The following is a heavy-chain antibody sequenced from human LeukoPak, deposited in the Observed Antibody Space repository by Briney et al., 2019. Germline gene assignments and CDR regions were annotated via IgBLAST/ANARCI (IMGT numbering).Heavy chain of an antibody. J-gene: IGHJ3*02. CDR2: INPNSGGT. V-gene: IGHV1-2*02. Sequence: ASVKVSCKASGYTFTGYYMHWVRQAPGQGLEWMGWINPNSGGTNYAQKFQGRVTMTRDTSISTAYMELSRLRSDDTAVYYCARGYYDSSEGYAFDIWGHGTMVTVSS. D-gene: IGHD3-22*01. CDR3: ARGYYDSSEGYAFDI. CDR1: GYTFTGYY.